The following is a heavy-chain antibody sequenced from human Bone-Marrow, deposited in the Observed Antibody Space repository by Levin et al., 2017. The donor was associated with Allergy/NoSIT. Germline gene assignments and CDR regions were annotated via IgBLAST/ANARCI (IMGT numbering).Heavy chain of an antibody. V-gene: IGHV3-30*04. CDR2: ISRAGENE. Sequence: QAGGSLRLSCVGSGFTFSDYAMHWVRQTPGKGLEWIVVISRAGENEFHAQSVRGRFTISRDNSKNILFLQLNSLRVEDTAIYYCARGLSKEGTTNSMDVWGQGTTVTVSS. J-gene: IGHJ6*02. CDR3: ARGLSKEGTTNSMDV. CDR1: GFTFSDYA. D-gene: IGHD1-1*01.